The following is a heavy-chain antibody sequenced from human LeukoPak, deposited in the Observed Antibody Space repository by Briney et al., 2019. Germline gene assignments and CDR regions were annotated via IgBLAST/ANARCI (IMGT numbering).Heavy chain of an antibody. CDR1: GGSITSHY. D-gene: IGHD4-11*01. CDR2: FHYSGST. Sequence: KPSETLSLTCTVSGGSITSHYWSWIRQPPGKGLEWIGYFHYSGSTNYNPSLKSRVTISVDTSKNQFSLKLSSVTAADTAVYYCARGFYRDNWSDPWGQGTLVTVSS. V-gene: IGHV4-59*11. J-gene: IGHJ5*02. CDR3: ARGFYRDNWSDP.